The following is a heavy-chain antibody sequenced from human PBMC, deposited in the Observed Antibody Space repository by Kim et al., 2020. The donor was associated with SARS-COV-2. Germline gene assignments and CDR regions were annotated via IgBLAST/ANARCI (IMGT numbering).Heavy chain of an antibody. D-gene: IGHD5-12*01. V-gene: IGHV4-59*01. Sequence: RVTISVDTSKNQFSLKLSSVTAADTAVYYCARDWLEMATSPGFYYGMDVWGQGTTVTVSS. J-gene: IGHJ6*02. CDR3: ARDWLEMATSPGFYYGMDV.